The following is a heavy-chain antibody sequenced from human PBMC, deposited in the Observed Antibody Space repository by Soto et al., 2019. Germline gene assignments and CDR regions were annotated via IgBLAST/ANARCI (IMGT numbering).Heavy chain of an antibody. D-gene: IGHD3-10*01. CDR1: GGTFSSYA. CDR2: IIPIFGTA. V-gene: IGHV1-69*13. J-gene: IGHJ4*02. Sequence: SVKVSCQASGGTFSSYAISWVRQAPGQGLEWMGGIIPIFGTANYAQKFQGRVTITADESTSTAYMELSSLRSEDTAVYYCARANGYYGSGSYYDDYWGQGTLVTVSS. CDR3: ARANGYYGSGSYYDDY.